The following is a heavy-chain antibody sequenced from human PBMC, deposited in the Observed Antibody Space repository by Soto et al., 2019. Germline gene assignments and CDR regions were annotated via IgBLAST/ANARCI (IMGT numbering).Heavy chain of an antibody. Sequence: ASVKVSCKASGYDFTAYDINWVRQASGQGLEWMGWMNPINGATGTARRFQGRVSLSRNTATGTAYLELTSLRSDDTAVYYCGRGPSPRAPAGGTPYYYAMDVWGQGTTVTVS. J-gene: IGHJ6*02. CDR1: GYDFTAYD. D-gene: IGHD6-13*01. CDR2: MNPINGAT. CDR3: GRGPSPRAPAGGTPYYYAMDV. V-gene: IGHV1-8*02.